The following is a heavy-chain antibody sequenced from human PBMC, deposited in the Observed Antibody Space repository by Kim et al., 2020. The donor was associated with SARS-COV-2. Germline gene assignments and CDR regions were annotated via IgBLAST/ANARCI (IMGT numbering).Heavy chain of an antibody. D-gene: IGHD3-10*01. Sequence: GGSPRLSCAASGFTFSSYGMHWVRQAPGKGLEWVAVIWYDGSNKYYADSVKGRFTISRDNSKNTLYLQMNSLRAEDTAVYYCARDLDALNRGYYFDYWGQGTLVTVSS. CDR1: GFTFSSYG. CDR2: IWYDGSNK. CDR3: ARDLDALNRGYYFDY. J-gene: IGHJ4*02. V-gene: IGHV3-33*01.